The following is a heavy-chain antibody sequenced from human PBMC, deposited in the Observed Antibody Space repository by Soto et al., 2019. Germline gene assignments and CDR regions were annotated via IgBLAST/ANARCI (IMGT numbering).Heavy chain of an antibody. Sequence: PSETLSLTCAVYGGSVNGYYWNWIRQPPGKGLEWIGEINHTGGIHYNPSLKSRVAMSVDTSKNQFSLRLSSVTAADTAIYYCATRITVFGLLIPPFDPWGQGTQVTVS. V-gene: IGHV4-34*01. D-gene: IGHD3-3*01. CDR2: INHTGGI. CDR1: GGSVNGYY. CDR3: ATRITVFGLLIPPFDP. J-gene: IGHJ5*02.